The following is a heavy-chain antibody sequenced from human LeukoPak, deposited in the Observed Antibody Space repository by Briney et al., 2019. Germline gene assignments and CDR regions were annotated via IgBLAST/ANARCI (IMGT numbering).Heavy chain of an antibody. D-gene: IGHD3-10*01. J-gene: IGHJ5*02. CDR2: ISGYNGNT. V-gene: IGHV1-18*01. CDR1: GYTFTSYG. Sequence: ASVKVSCKASGYTFTSYGISWVRQAPGQGLEWMGWISGYNGNTNYAQKLQGRVTMTTDTSTSTAYMELRSLRSDDTAVYYCARDNYYGSGSFIRWSDPWGQGTLVTVSS. CDR3: ARDNYYGSGSFIRWSDP.